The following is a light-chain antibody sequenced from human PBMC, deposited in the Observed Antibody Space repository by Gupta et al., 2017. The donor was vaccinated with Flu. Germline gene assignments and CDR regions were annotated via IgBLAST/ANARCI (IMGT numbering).Light chain of an antibody. Sequence: SSCRSSQSLLHSNGYNYLDWYLQKPGQSPQLLIYLGSNRASGVPDRFSGSGSGTDFTLKISRVEAEDVGVYYCMQALQTPRAFGQGTKVEIK. CDR3: MQALQTPRA. J-gene: IGKJ1*01. V-gene: IGKV2-28*01. CDR2: LGS. CDR1: QSLLHSNGYNY.